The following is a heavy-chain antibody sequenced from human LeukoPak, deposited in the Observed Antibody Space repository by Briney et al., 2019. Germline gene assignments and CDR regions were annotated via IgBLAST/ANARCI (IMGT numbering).Heavy chain of an antibody. CDR3: ARAAEWYRTILDV. D-gene: IGHD3-3*01. Sequence: SETLSLTCTVSGGSSSTGGYYWTWIRQNPGKGLEWIVYVYYSGSTDYNPSLESRLTISVDVSKNKFSLRLSSVTAADTAVYYCARAAEWYRTILDVWGKGTTVTVSS. CDR2: VYYSGST. V-gene: IGHV4-31*03. CDR1: GGSSSTGGYY. J-gene: IGHJ6*04.